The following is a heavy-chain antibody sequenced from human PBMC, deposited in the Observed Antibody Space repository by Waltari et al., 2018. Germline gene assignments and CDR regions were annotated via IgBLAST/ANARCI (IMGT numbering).Heavy chain of an antibody. J-gene: IGHJ5*02. CDR1: GYSFTSYW. V-gene: IGHV5-51*01. CDR3: ARHRVGYSSGWVS. CDR2: IYPGDSDT. Sequence: EVQLVQSGAEVKKPGESLKISCKGSGYSFTSYWIGWVRQMPGKGLEWMGFIYPGDSDTRYTPPFQGQVTNSADKSLSTAYLQSCSLKASDTAMYYCARHRVGYSSGWVSWGQGTLVTVSS. D-gene: IGHD6-19*01.